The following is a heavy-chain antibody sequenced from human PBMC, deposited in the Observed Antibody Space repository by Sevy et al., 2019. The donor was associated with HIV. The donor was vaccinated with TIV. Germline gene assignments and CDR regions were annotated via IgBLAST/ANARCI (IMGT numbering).Heavy chain of an antibody. D-gene: IGHD2-2*01. J-gene: IGHJ5*02. CDR1: GGSISSFD. CDR3: ASVGHSTSWDFDP. Sequence: SENLSLTCTVSGGSISSFDWSWIRQPPGKGLEWIGYIHSSGSTNYNPSLKSRVTISVDTSKNQFSLKLNSVTAADTAVYYCASVGHSTSWDFDPWGQGTLVTVSS. CDR2: IHSSGST. V-gene: IGHV4-59*08.